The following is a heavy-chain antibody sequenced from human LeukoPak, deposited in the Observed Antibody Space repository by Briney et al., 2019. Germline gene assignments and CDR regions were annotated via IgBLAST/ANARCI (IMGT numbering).Heavy chain of an antibody. CDR2: ISAYNGNT. CDR1: GYTFTSYG. J-gene: IGHJ4*02. D-gene: IGHD2-2*01. Sequence: ASVKVSCKASGYTFTSYGISWVRQAPGQGLEWMGWISAYNGNTNYAQKLQGRVTMTTETSTSTAYMELRSLRSDDTAVYYCARESCSSTSCYYVYWGQGTLVTVSS. V-gene: IGHV1-18*04. CDR3: ARESCSSTSCYYVY.